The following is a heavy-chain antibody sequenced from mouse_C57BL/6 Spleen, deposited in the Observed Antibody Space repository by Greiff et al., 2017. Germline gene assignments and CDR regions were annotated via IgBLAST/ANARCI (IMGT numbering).Heavy chain of an antibody. J-gene: IGHJ4*01. Sequence: VLLQQSVPELVKPGASVKISCKASGYTFTDSYINLVKQSHGKSLEWIGDLNPNNGGTSYNQKFKGKATLTVDKSSSTAYMELRSLTSEDSAVYYCARHGSGAMDYWGQGTSVTVSS. D-gene: IGHD1-1*01. CDR3: ARHGSGAMDY. V-gene: IGHV1-26*01. CDR2: LNPNNGGT. CDR1: GYTFTDSY.